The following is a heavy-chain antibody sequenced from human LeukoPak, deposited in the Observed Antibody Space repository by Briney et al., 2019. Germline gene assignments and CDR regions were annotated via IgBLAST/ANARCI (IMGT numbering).Heavy chain of an antibody. CDR3: AREQVVVVPAGHYYYYYYMDV. CDR2: ISSSGRTI. J-gene: IGHJ6*03. Sequence: PGGSLRLSCAASGFTFSDYYMSWIRQTPGKGLEWVSYISSSGRTIYYADSVKGRFTISRDNAKNSLYLQMNSLRAEDTAVYYCAREQVVVVPAGHYYYYYYMDVWGKGTTVTVSS. CDR1: GFTFSDYY. D-gene: IGHD2-2*01. V-gene: IGHV3-11*04.